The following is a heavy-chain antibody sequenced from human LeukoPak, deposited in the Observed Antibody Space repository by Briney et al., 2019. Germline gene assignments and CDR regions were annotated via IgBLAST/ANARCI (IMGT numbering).Heavy chain of an antibody. J-gene: IGHJ5*02. D-gene: IGHD2-2*01. Sequence: GGSLSLSCAASGFTFSTYTMSWVRQAPGKGLEWVSSINDSGDSTYYADSVKGRFTISRDNSKNTLYPLMNNLRAEDTAIFYCATAYCSSTSCPTWGQGTLVTVSS. V-gene: IGHV3-23*01. CDR3: ATAYCSSTSCPT. CDR2: INDSGDST. CDR1: GFTFSTYT.